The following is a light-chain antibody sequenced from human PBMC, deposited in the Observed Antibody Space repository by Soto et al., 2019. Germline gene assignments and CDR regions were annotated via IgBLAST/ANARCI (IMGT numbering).Light chain of an antibody. V-gene: IGKV1-5*03. CDR3: QQYNNWPPIT. CDR2: KAS. CDR1: QSISNW. J-gene: IGKJ5*01. Sequence: DIQITQSPSTLSASVGDRVTSGCRASQSISNWLAWYQQKPGKAPNLLIYKASTRATGIPARFSGSGSGTEFTLTISSLQSEDFAVYYCQQYNNWPPITFGQGTRLEI.